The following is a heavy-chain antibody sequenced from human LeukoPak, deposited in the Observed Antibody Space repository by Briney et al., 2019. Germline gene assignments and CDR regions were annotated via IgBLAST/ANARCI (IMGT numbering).Heavy chain of an antibody. Sequence: SETLSLTCTASGGSISSSSYYWGWIRQPPGQWLEWIGSIYYRGSTYYNPSLKSRVTISVDTSKNQFSLKLSSVPAADTAVYYCARRFRTGTKDYWGQGTLVTVSS. CDR2: IYYRGST. D-gene: IGHD1-7*01. CDR1: GGSISSSSYY. V-gene: IGHV4-39*01. J-gene: IGHJ4*02. CDR3: ARRFRTGTKDY.